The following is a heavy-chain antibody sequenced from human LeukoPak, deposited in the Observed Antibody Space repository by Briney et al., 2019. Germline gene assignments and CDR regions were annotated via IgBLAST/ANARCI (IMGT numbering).Heavy chain of an antibody. V-gene: IGHV4-59*08. CDR2: IYYSGST. D-gene: IGHD2-2*02. CDR3: EKHACSYTNWFAP. Sequence: SGTLSLTCTVSGGSLSSYFWSWVRQPPGKGLEWMGYIYYSGSTNYNPSLKSRVTISVDTSKNQFSQKLSSVTAADTDVYYCEKHACSYTNWFAPWGQGTLVTVSS. CDR1: GGSLSSYF. J-gene: IGHJ5*02.